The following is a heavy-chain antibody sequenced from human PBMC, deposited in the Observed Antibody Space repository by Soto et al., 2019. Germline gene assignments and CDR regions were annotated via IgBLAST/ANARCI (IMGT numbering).Heavy chain of an antibody. CDR2: ISAYNGNT. CDR3: ARGRIEYSGSADAFDI. V-gene: IGHV1-18*01. J-gene: IGHJ3*02. D-gene: IGHD6-6*01. CDR1: GYTFTSYG. Sequence: ASVKVSCKASGYTFTSYGISWVRQAPGQGLEWMGWISAYNGNTNYAQKLQGRVTMTTDTSTSTAYMELRSLRSDDTAVCYCARGRIEYSGSADAFDIWGQGTTVTVSS.